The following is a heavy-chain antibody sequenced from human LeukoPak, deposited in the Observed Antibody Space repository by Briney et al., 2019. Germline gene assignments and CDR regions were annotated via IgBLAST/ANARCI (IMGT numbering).Heavy chain of an antibody. J-gene: IGHJ6*02. V-gene: IGHV4-31*03. D-gene: IGHD3-22*01. Sequence: SETLSLTCTVSGGSISSGGYYWSWIRQHPGKGLEWIGYIYYSGSTYYNPSLKSRVTISVDTSKNQFSLKLSSVTAADTAVYYCASRYYYDSSGYYRYYYGMDVWGQGTTVTVSS. CDR3: ASRYYYDSSGYYRYYYGMDV. CDR2: IYYSGST. CDR1: GGSISSGGYY.